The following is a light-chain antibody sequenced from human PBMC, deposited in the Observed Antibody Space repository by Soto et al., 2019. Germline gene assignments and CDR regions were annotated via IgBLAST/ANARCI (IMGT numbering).Light chain of an antibody. CDR2: ETS. CDR1: TGTVTSGHY. V-gene: IGLV7-46*01. Sequence: QAVVTQEPSLTVSPGGTVTLTCGSSTGTVTSGHYPYWFQQKPGQAPKTLIYETSNRHSWTPARFSGSLLGGKAALTLSGGPAWDEAEFFRFLSLCGSSVFRGGT. J-gene: IGLJ2*01. CDR3: FLSLCGSSV.